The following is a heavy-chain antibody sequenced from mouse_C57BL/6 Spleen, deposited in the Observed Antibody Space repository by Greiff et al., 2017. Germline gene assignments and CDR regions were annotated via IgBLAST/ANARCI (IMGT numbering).Heavy chain of an antibody. Sequence: QVQLQQSGAELVRPGASVKLSCKASGYTFTDYYINWVKQRPGQGLEWIARIYPGSGNTYYNEKFKGKATLTAEKSSSTAYMQLSSLTSEDSAVYFCAGGYDYDVRFAYWGQGTLVTVSA. CDR3: AGGYDYDVRFAY. CDR2: IYPGSGNT. V-gene: IGHV1-76*01. CDR1: GYTFTDYY. J-gene: IGHJ3*01. D-gene: IGHD2-4*01.